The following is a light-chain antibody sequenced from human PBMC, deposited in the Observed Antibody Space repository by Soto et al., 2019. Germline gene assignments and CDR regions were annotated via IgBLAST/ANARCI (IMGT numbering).Light chain of an antibody. Sequence: EIVMTQSPATLSVSPGERATLSCRASQSVSSNLAWYQQKPGQAPRLLIYRASNRATGIPCRFSGSGSGTEVTLTISSLRSEDFAVFYCQQYSNWPFTFGPGTKVDIK. CDR2: RAS. CDR1: QSVSSN. V-gene: IGKV3-15*01. J-gene: IGKJ3*01. CDR3: QQYSNWPFT.